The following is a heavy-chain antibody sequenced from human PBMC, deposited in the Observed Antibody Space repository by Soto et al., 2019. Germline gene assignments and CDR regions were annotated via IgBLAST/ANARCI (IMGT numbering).Heavy chain of an antibody. Sequence: ASVKVSCKASGYTFTSYAMHWVRQAPGQRLEWMGWINAGNGNTKYSQKFQGRVTITRDTSASTAYMELSSLRSEDTAVYYCARDLNGYCSSTSCYTHGAFDIWGQGTMVTV. CDR1: GYTFTSYA. CDR2: INAGNGNT. CDR3: ARDLNGYCSSTSCYTHGAFDI. V-gene: IGHV1-3*01. J-gene: IGHJ3*02. D-gene: IGHD2-2*02.